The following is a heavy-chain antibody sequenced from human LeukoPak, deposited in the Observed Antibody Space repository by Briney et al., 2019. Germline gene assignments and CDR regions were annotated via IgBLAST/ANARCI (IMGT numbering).Heavy chain of an antibody. CDR1: GFTFGDYA. Sequence: GGSLRLSCTASGFTFGDYAMSWVRQAPGKGLGWVGFIRSKAYGGTTEYAASVKGRFTISRDDSKSIAYLQMNSLKTEDTAVYYCTRDRDYYDSSGYMSWGQGTLVTVSS. J-gene: IGHJ4*02. D-gene: IGHD3-22*01. V-gene: IGHV3-49*04. CDR2: IRSKAYGGTT. CDR3: TRDRDYYDSSGYMS.